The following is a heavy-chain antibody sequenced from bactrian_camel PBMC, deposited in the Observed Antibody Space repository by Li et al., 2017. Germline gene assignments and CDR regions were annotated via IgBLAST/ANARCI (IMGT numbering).Heavy chain of an antibody. J-gene: IGHJ4*01. D-gene: IGHD7*01. V-gene: IGHV3S53*01. Sequence: HVQLVESGGGSVQAGGSLRLSCAVSAYSRSNYFMGWFRQRSGYNREGIAAIDSDGTTSYRDSVKGRFTISKDSAKNTLYLQMDSLRPEDTARYYCGASRRSCLVVAAGLGRIDYWGQGTQVTVS. CDR1: AYSRSNYF. CDR3: GASRRSCLVVAAGLGRIDY. CDR2: IDSDGTT.